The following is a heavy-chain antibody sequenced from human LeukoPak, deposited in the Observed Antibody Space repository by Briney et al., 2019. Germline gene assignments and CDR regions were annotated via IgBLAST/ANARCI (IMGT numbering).Heavy chain of an antibody. Sequence: GGSLRLSCAVSGFTFSALWMHWVRQAPGKGLVWVSRINSDDSRTTYADSVKGRFTISRDNAKNTLYLQMNSLRAEDTAVYYCARGLVHDTSGYYSDYWGQGTLVTVSS. J-gene: IGHJ4*02. D-gene: IGHD3-22*01. V-gene: IGHV3-74*01. CDR3: ARGLVHDTSGYYSDY. CDR2: INSDDSRT. CDR1: GFTFSALW.